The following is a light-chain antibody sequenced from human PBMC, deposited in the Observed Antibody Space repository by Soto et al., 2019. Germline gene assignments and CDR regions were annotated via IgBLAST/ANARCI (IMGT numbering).Light chain of an antibody. CDR2: GAS. V-gene: IGKV3-15*01. J-gene: IGKJ2*01. Sequence: EIVMTQSPATLSLSPGERAALSCRASQSINSELAWYQQKPGQPPRLLIYGASTRATGVPARFTGSESGSEFTLTISGLQSEDFAVYYCQQSHNWPITFGQGNRLEI. CDR1: QSINSE. CDR3: QQSHNWPIT.